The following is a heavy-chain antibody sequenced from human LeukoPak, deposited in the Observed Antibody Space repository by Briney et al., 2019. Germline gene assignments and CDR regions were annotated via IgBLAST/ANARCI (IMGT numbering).Heavy chain of an antibody. V-gene: IGHV1-18*01. J-gene: IGHJ3*02. CDR1: GYTFTSYG. Sequence: ASVKVSCKASGYTFTSYGISWVRQAPGQGLEWMGWISAYNGNTNYAQKLQGRVTMTTDTSTSTAYMELRSLRSDDTAVYYCARGSRFGVVGRDAFDIWGQGTMVTVSS. CDR3: ARGSRFGVVGRDAFDI. CDR2: ISAYNGNT. D-gene: IGHD3-3*01.